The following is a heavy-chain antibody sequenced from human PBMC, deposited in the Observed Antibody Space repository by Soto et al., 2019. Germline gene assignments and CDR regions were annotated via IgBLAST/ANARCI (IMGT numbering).Heavy chain of an antibody. CDR3: ARDPFSSYSYYYYGMDV. V-gene: IGHV6-1*01. CDR2: TYFSSKWYN. Sequence: TLSLTCAISGDSVSSNSAAWNWIRQSPSRGLEWLGRTYFSSKWYNDYAVSVKSRITINPDTSKNQFSLQLNSVTPEDTAVYYCARDPFSSYSYYYYGMDVWGQGTTVTVSS. D-gene: IGHD6-6*01. CDR1: GDSVSSNSAA. J-gene: IGHJ6*02.